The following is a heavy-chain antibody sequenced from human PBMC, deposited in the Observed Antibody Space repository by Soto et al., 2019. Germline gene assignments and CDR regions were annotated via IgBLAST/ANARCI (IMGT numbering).Heavy chain of an antibody. Sequence: SVKVSCKASGGTFSSYAISWVRQAPGQGLEWMGGIIPIFGTANYAQKFQGRVTITADESTSTAYMELSSLRSEDTAVYYCATEHQDYYDSSGYYYFDYWGQGTLVTVSS. J-gene: IGHJ4*02. CDR2: IIPIFGTA. D-gene: IGHD3-22*01. CDR3: ATEHQDYYDSSGYYYFDY. CDR1: GGTFSSYA. V-gene: IGHV1-69*13.